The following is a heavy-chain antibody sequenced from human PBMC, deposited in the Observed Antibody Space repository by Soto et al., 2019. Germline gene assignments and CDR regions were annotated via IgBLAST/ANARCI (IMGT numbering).Heavy chain of an antibody. D-gene: IGHD6-19*01. Sequence: QVQLVQSGAEVKKPGSSVKVSCKASGGTFSNYAISWVRQAPGQGLEWMGGIIPILGTANYAQKFQGRVTITADVTMSTAYMELSRLRSENTAVYYCAQTLGLAVAGPGRFDLWGRGTLVTVSS. J-gene: IGHJ2*01. CDR3: AQTLGLAVAGPGRFDL. CDR1: GGTFSNYA. V-gene: IGHV1-69*11. CDR2: IIPILGTA.